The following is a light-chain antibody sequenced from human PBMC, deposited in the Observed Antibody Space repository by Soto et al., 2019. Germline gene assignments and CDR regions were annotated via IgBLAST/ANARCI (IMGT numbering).Light chain of an antibody. V-gene: IGKV3-15*01. CDR1: QSVGSS. CDR3: QHYNTWPPGT. Sequence: DIVMTQSPAALSVSPGERATLSYRASQSVGSSVAWYQQKPGQAPRFLMYGASTRAAGVPARFSGSGSGTEFSLTISSLQSEDFAVYYCQHYNTWPPGTFGQGTKLEIK. J-gene: IGKJ2*02. CDR2: GAS.